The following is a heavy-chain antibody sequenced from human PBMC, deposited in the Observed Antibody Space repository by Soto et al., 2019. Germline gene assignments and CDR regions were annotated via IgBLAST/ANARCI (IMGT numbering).Heavy chain of an antibody. Sequence: PSETLSLTCTVSGGSISGGVYYWSWIRQPPGKGLEWIGYIFDSGSTYYNPSLKSRVTISVDTSKNQFSPRLSSVTAADTAVYYCAREIIPLTTDWYFDLWGRGTLVTVSS. D-gene: IGHD4-17*01. CDR3: AREIIPLTTDWYFDL. CDR2: IFDSGST. CDR1: GGSISGGVYY. J-gene: IGHJ2*01. V-gene: IGHV4-30-4*01.